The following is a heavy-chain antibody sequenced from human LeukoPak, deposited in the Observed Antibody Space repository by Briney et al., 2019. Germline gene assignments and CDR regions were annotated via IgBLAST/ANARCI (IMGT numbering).Heavy chain of an antibody. CDR1: GFTFSSYG. D-gene: IGHD6-19*01. Sequence: PGGSLRLSCAASGFTFSSYGMHWVRQAPGKGLEWVAFIRYDGSNKYYADSVKGRFTISRDNSKNTLYLQMNSLRAEDTAVYYCARGHSSGWYRGWEGNFDYWGQGTLVTVSS. CDR2: IRYDGSNK. J-gene: IGHJ4*02. V-gene: IGHV3-30*02. CDR3: ARGHSSGWYRGWEGNFDY.